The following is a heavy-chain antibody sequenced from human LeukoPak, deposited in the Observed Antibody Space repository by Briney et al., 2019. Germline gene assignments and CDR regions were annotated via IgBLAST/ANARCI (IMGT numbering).Heavy chain of an antibody. Sequence: PGGSLRLSCAASGFTFSSYAMHWVRQAPGKGLEWVAVISYDGSNKYYADSVKGRFTISRDNSKNTLYLQMNSLRAEDTAVYYCARGDIYHFWSGYQYYFDYWGQGTLVTVSP. V-gene: IGHV3-30-3*01. CDR3: ARGDIYHFWSGYQYYFDY. D-gene: IGHD3-3*01. J-gene: IGHJ4*02. CDR2: ISYDGSNK. CDR1: GFTFSSYA.